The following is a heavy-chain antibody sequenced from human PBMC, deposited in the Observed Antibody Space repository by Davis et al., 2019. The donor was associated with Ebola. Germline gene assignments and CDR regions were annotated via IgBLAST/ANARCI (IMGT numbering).Heavy chain of an antibody. CDR2: SRNQDSRYNT. CDR3: TRDRGPAPRSDY. CDR1: GFPFSAYY. J-gene: IGHJ4*02. D-gene: IGHD5-24*01. V-gene: IGHV3-72*01. Sequence: GESLKISCAVSGFPFSAYYMDWVRLTPGKGLEWVGLSRNQDSRYNTEYAASVKGRFTISRDDSKSIAYLQMNSLKTEDTAVYYCTRDRGPAPRSDYWGQGTLVTVSS.